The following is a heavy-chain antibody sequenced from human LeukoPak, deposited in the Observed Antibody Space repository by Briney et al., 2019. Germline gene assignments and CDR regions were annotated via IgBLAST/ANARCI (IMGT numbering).Heavy chain of an antibody. V-gene: IGHV3-23*01. J-gene: IGHJ4*02. CDR1: GFTFSSYA. CDR2: ISGSGGST. D-gene: IGHD1-26*01. CDR3: TQWELLPTADY. Sequence: GGSLRLSCAASGFTFSSYAMSWVRQAPGKGLEWVSAISGSGGSTYYADSVKGRFTISRDNSKNTLYLQMSSLTAADTALYYCTQWELLPTADYWGQGTLVTVSS.